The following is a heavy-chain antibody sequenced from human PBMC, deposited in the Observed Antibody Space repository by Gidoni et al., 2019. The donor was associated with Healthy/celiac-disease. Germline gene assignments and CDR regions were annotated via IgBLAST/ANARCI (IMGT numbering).Heavy chain of an antibody. D-gene: IGHD6-19*01. CDR2: ISGSGGST. CDR1: GFTFSSYA. V-gene: IGHV3-23*01. CDR3: AKAGGGQWPERAGYFDY. J-gene: IGHJ4*02. Sequence: EVQLLESGGGLVQPGGSLRLCCAASGFTFSSYAMSGVRQAPGKGLEWVSAISGSGGSTYYADSVKGRFTISRDNSKNTLYLQMNSLRAEDTAVYYCAKAGGGQWPERAGYFDYWGQGTLVTVSS.